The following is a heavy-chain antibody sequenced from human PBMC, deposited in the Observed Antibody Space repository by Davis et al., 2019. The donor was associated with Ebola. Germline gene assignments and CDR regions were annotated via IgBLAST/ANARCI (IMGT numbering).Heavy chain of an antibody. CDR2: VISNSSDT. V-gene: IGHV1-2*06. Sequence: ASVKVSCKASGYTFTGYNIHWVRQAPGHGLEWMGRVISNSSDTNYAQNFQGRVTMTRDTSISTAYMELSRLTSDDTAMYYCARGHNYGFEYWGQGTLVTVSS. J-gene: IGHJ4*02. CDR3: ARGHNYGFEY. D-gene: IGHD5-18*01. CDR1: GYTFTGYN.